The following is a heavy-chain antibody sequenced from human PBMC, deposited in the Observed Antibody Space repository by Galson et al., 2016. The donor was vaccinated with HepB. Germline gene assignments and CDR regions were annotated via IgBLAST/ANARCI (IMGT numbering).Heavy chain of an antibody. J-gene: IGHJ4*02. CDR3: ARPHHPASYSYGYLY. CDR2: IYPGDSDT. V-gene: IGHV5-51*01. Sequence: QSGAAVKKPGESLKISCKGSGYSFTTYWIAWVRQMPGKGLEWMGIIYPGDSDTTYRPSFQGQVTISADKSISTAYLQWSSLKASDTAMYYCARPHHPASYSYGYLYWGQGTLVTVSS. CDR1: GYSFTTYW. D-gene: IGHD5-18*01.